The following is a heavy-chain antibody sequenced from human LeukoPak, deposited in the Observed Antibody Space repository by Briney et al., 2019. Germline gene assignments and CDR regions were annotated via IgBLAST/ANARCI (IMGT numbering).Heavy chain of an antibody. J-gene: IGHJ6*03. CDR2: TRSDGSNT. CDR1: GFTFSDYG. CDR3: AKGNDFWGGYYYYYYMDV. Sequence: PGGSLRLSCVASGFTFSDYGMHWVRQAPDKGLEWVAFTRSDGSNTYYADSVRGRFTISRDNSKNTLYLQMNSLRPEDTAVFYCAKGNDFWGGYYYYYYMDVWGKGTTVIVSS. D-gene: IGHD3-3*01. V-gene: IGHV3-30*02.